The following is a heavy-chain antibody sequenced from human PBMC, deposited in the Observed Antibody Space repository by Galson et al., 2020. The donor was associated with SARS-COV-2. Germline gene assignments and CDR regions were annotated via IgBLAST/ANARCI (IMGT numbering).Heavy chain of an antibody. V-gene: IGHV1-18*01. J-gene: IGHJ6*02. D-gene: IGHD1-26*01. CDR3: ARVPYSGSYCDEPYDGMDV. Sequence: ASVKVSCKASGYTFTSYGISWVRQAPGQGLEWMGWISAYNGNTNYAQKLQGRVTMTTDTSTSTAYMELRSLRSDDTAVYYCARVPYSGSYCDEPYDGMDVWGQGTTVTVSS. CDR1: GYTFTSYG. CDR2: ISAYNGNT.